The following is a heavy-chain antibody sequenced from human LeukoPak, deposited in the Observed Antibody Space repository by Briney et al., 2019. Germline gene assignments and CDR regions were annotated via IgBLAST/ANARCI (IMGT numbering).Heavy chain of an antibody. J-gene: IGHJ3*02. CDR3: ARATRYIGGTTGVGNFDI. Sequence: GESLKISCKGSRYSLTCYWLGWVRQLPGKGLEWRGRIDLCDSFTNYSPTFKGHVTISADKSISTDYPQWSSLKASDTAMYYGARATRYIGGTTGVGNFDIWGQGTMVTVSS. V-gene: IGHV5-10-1*01. CDR1: RYSLTCYW. D-gene: IGHD5-12*01. CDR2: IDLCDSFT.